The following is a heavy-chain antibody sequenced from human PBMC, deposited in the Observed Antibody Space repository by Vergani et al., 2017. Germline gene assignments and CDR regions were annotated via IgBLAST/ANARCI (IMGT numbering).Heavy chain of an antibody. CDR3: AEDPGLKGLGLSYYYYMDV. J-gene: IGHJ6*03. CDR1: GFTFSSYW. Sequence: EVQLVESGGGLVQPGGSLRLSCAASGFTFSSYWMSWVRQAPGKGLEWVANIKQDGSEKYYVDSVKGRFTISRDNSKNTLYLQMNSLRAEDTAVYYCAEDPGLKGLGLSYYYYMDVWGKGTTVTVSS. D-gene: IGHD2-2*01. CDR2: IKQDGSEK. V-gene: IGHV3-7*03.